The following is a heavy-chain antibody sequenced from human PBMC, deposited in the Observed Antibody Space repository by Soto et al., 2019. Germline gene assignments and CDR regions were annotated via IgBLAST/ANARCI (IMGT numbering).Heavy chain of an antibody. CDR2: LYYSGST. J-gene: IGHJ4*02. V-gene: IGHV4-31*03. D-gene: IGHD1-7*01. Sequence: TCTVSGGAISSGGYYWSWIRQHPGKGLEWIGYLYYSGSTYSNPCLKSRVTISVDTSKNQFSLKLSAVTAADTAVYYCAREYRNSHFDYWGQGTLVTVSS. CDR1: GGAISSGGYY. CDR3: AREYRNSHFDY.